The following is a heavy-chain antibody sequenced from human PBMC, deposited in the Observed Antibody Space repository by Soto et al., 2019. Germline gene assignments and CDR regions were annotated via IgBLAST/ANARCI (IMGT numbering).Heavy chain of an antibody. CDR2: ISYDGSNK. CDR1: GFTFSSYG. CDR3: AKDGAVLLWFGESSNYYYYGMDV. D-gene: IGHD3-10*01. Sequence: LRLSCAASGFTFSSYGMHWVRQAPGKGLEWVAVISYDGSNKYYADSVKGRFTISRDNSKNTLYLQMNSLRAEDTAVYYCAKDGAVLLWFGESSNYYYYGMDVWGQGATVTVSS. V-gene: IGHV3-30*18. J-gene: IGHJ6*02.